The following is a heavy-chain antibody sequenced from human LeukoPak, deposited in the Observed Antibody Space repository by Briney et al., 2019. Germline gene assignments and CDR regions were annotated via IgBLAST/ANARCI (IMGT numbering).Heavy chain of an antibody. CDR1: GFTFSNYG. J-gene: IGHJ4*01. Sequence: GGSLRLSCAASGFTFSNYGMHWVRQAPGKGLEWVAIIWYDGSNKYYADSVKGRFTISRDNSKNTLYLQMNSLRVEDTAVYYCATWRGSGSYGGYFDYWGHGTLVTVSS. CDR2: IWYDGSNK. D-gene: IGHD3-10*01. V-gene: IGHV3-33*01. CDR3: ATWRGSGSYGGYFDY.